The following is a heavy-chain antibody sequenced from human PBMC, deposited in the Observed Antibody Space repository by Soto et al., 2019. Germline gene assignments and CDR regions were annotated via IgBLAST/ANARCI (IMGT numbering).Heavy chain of an antibody. Sequence: EMQLLESGGGLVQPGGSLRLSCAASGFTFSSYAMSWVRQSPGKGLEWVSSIIPGGGSTSYRDSVKGRFTISRDNSKNRLYLQMNSLRADDTAIYYCAKDSDAYSHYLDAFHIWGQGTMVTVSS. CDR2: IIPGGGST. J-gene: IGHJ3*02. D-gene: IGHD4-4*01. CDR3: AKDSDAYSHYLDAFHI. V-gene: IGHV3-23*01. CDR1: GFTFSSYA.